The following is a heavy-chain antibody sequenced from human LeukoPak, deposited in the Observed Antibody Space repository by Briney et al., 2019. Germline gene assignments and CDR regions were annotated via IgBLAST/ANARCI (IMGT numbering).Heavy chain of an antibody. J-gene: IGHJ4*02. Sequence: GESLKISCKGSGYSFTSYWISWVRQLPGKGLEWMGRIDPSDSYTNYSPSFQGHVTISADKSISTAYLQWSSLKASDTAMYDCARQGYYYGSGSGDYFDYWGQGTPVTVSS. CDR1: GYSFTSYW. CDR2: IDPSDSYT. CDR3: ARQGYYYGSGSGDYFDY. D-gene: IGHD3-10*01. V-gene: IGHV5-10-1*01.